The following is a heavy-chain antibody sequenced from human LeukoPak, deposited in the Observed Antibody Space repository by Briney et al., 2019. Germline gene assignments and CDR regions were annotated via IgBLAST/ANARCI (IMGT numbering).Heavy chain of an antibody. Sequence: GGSLRLSCAASGFTFSSYWMSWVRQAPGKGLEWVANIKQDGSEKYYVDSVKGRFTISRDNAKNSLYLQMNSLRAEDTAVYYCARDLIVVVVAATHWFDPWGQGTLVTVSS. V-gene: IGHV3-7*01. D-gene: IGHD2-15*01. J-gene: IGHJ5*02. CDR2: IKQDGSEK. CDR1: GFTFSSYW. CDR3: ARDLIVVVVAATHWFDP.